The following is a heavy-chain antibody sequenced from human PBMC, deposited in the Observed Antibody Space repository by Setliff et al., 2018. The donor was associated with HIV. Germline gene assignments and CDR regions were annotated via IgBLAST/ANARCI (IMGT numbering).Heavy chain of an antibody. J-gene: IGHJ4*02. V-gene: IGHV4-4*07. D-gene: IGHD1-26*01. Sequence: SETLSLTCTVSGGSISSYYWSWIRQPAGKGLEWIGRIYTSGSTNYNPSLKSRVTMSVDTSKNQFSLKLSSVTAADTAVYYCARHLRWELPYYFDYWGRGTLVTVSS. CDR2: IYTSGST. CDR1: GGSISSYY. CDR3: ARHLRWELPYYFDY.